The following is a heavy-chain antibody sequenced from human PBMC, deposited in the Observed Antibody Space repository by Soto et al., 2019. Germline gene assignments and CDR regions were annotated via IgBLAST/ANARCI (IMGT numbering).Heavy chain of an antibody. J-gene: IGHJ4*02. D-gene: IGHD2-15*01. CDR3: ARDYGVGYCSGGSYSVPFDY. V-gene: IGHV3-48*01. CDR1: GFTFSSYS. Sequence: GGSLRLSCAASGFTFSSYSMNWVRQAPGKGLEWVSYISSSSSTIYYADSVKGRFTISRDNAKNSLYLQMNSLRAEDTAVYYCARDYGVGYCSGGSYSVPFDYWGQGTLVTVSS. CDR2: ISSSSSTI.